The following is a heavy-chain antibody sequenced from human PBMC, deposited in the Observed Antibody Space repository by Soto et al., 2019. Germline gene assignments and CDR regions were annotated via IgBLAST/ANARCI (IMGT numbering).Heavy chain of an antibody. J-gene: IGHJ4*02. CDR2: ITRTGVST. V-gene: IGHV3-23*01. Sequence: GGSLRLSFAASEFPLNTYDMSWVRQAPGKGLEWISAITRTGVSTYYADSVKGRFTISRDDSQNTLYLQMNSLRAEDTAVYYCASAPSGGSTLRDYWGQGTLVNVSS. D-gene: IGHD2-15*01. CDR1: EFPLNTYD. CDR3: ASAPSGGSTLRDY.